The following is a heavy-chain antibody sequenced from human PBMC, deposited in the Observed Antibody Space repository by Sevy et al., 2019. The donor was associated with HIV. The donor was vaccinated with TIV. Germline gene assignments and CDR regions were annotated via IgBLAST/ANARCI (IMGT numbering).Heavy chain of an antibody. CDR3: ARLIKDCSGDTCYTRHGFDI. CDR2: IYPGDSDA. Sequence: GESLKISCRGSGDIFPTYWIGWVRQKPGKGLEWMGIIYPGDSDAKYSPSFQGQVIISVDKSISTAYLQWGSLKASDTAIYYCARLIKDCSGDTCYTRHGFDIWGQGTMVTVSS. D-gene: IGHD2-2*02. CDR1: GDIFPTYW. V-gene: IGHV5-51*01. J-gene: IGHJ3*02.